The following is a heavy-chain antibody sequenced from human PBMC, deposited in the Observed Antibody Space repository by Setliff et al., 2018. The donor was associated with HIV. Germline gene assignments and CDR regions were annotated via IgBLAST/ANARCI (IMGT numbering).Heavy chain of an antibody. CDR2: ISYSGST. CDR3: ARYCSGGSCPDY. CDR1: GGSVSGYK. Sequence: PSETLSLTCIVSGGSVSGYKWSWIRQSPGKGLEWIGYISYSGSTYYNPSLKSRVTISVDTSENQFSLKLSSVTAADTAVYYCARYCSGGSCPDYWGQGTLVTVSS. D-gene: IGHD2-15*01. J-gene: IGHJ4*02. V-gene: IGHV4-59*02.